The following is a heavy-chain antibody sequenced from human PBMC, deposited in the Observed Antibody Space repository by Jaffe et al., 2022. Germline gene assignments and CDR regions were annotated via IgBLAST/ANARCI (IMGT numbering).Heavy chain of an antibody. CDR3: ARGATPRAVTTFSVDY. V-gene: IGHV3-21*01. CDR1: GFTFSSYS. J-gene: IGHJ4*02. Sequence: EVQLVESGGGLVKPGGSLRLSCAASGFTFSSYSMNWVRQAPGKGLEWVSSISSSSSYIYYADSVKGRFTISRDNAKNSLYLQMNSLRAEDTAVYYCARGATPRAVTTFSVDYWGQGTLVTVSS. CDR2: ISSSSSYI. D-gene: IGHD4-17*01.